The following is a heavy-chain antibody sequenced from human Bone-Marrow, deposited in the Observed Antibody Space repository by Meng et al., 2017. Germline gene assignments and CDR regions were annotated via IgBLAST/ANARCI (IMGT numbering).Heavy chain of an antibody. D-gene: IGHD6-6*01. CDR3: ARYSSSSLAFDF. V-gene: IGHV4-30-2*01. Sequence: QLQLQESGSGPQKPSPTLSPTCAVSGDSISSGGYSWSWIRQPPGKGLEWIGYIYHSGSTYFNPSLKSRVTVSVDRSKNQFSLNLSSVTAADTAVYYCARYSSSSLAFDFWGQGTLVTVSS. CDR2: IYHSGST. CDR1: GDSISSGGYS. J-gene: IGHJ4*02.